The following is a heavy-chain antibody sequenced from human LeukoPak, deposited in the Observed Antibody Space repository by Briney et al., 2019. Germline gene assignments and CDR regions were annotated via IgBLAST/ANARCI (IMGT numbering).Heavy chain of an antibody. CDR1: GFILSNCA. Sequence: GGSLRLSCAASGFILSNCAMTWVRQAPGKGLEWVSGISWNSGSIGYADSVKGRFTISRDNAKNSLYLQMNSLRAEDMALYYCAKDMSSDLTLNFDYWGQGTLVTVSS. J-gene: IGHJ4*02. CDR2: ISWNSGSI. V-gene: IGHV3-9*03. D-gene: IGHD1-14*01. CDR3: AKDMSSDLTLNFDY.